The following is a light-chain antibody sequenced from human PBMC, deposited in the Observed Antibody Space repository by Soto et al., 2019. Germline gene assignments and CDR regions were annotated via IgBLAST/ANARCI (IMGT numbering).Light chain of an antibody. CDR2: HAS. J-gene: IGKJ4*01. V-gene: IGKV3-15*01. Sequence: EIVMTQSPATLSVSPGERATLSCRASQSVSNSLAWYQQKPGQAPRLLIYHASTRATGIPARFSGSGSGTEFTLTISSLQSEDFAVYYCQQYNKWPLTCGGGTKVEIK. CDR1: QSVSNS. CDR3: QQYNKWPLT.